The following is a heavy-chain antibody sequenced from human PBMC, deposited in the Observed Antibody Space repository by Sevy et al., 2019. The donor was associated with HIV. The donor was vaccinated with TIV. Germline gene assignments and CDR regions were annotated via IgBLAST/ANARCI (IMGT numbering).Heavy chain of an antibody. CDR1: GFTFSSYG. D-gene: IGHD3-16*01. CDR2: IWYDGSNK. J-gene: IGHJ3*02. CDR3: ASDEREDMIGGAFDI. V-gene: IGHV3-33*01. Sequence: GGSLRLSCAASGFTFSSYGMHWVRQAPGKGLEWVAVIWYDGSNKYYADSVKGRFTISRDNSKNTLYLQMNSLRAEDTAVYYCASDEREDMIGGAFDIWGQGTMVTVSS.